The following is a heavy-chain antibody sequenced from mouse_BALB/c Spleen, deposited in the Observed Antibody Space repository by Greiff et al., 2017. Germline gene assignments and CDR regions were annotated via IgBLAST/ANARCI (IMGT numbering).Heavy chain of an antibody. CDR2: ISSGGSYT. CDR1: GFTFSSYT. V-gene: IGHV5-6-4*01. J-gene: IGHJ2*01. CDR3: TREDYYGSSRLDY. Sequence: EVQVVESGGGLVKPGGSLKLSCAASGFTFSSYTMSWVRQTPEKRLEWVATISSGGSYTYYPDSVKGRFTISRDNAKNTLYLQMSSLKSEDTAMYYCTREDYYGSSRLDYWGQGTTLTVSS. D-gene: IGHD1-1*01.